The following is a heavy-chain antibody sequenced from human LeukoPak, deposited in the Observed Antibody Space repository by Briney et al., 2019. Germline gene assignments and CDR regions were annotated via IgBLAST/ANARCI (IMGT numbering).Heavy chain of an antibody. V-gene: IGHV4-39*01. Sequence: PSGTLSLTCSVSGGSISNADYYWGWIRQAPGKGLEWIGSIFYGERNHYNPSLKSRATMSVDTSKNQFSLKLTSVTAADAAMYYCARQLPTAAADTRGYFEYWGQGAVVTVSS. D-gene: IGHD6-13*01. J-gene: IGHJ4*01. CDR2: IFYGERN. CDR1: GGSISNADYY. CDR3: ARQLPTAAADTRGYFEY.